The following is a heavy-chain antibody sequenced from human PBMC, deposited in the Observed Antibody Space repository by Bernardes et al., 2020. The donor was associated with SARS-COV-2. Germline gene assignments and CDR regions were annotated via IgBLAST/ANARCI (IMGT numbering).Heavy chain of an antibody. Sequence: GSLRLSCAASGFTFSGSAMHWVRQASGKGLEWVGRIRSKANSYATAYAASVKGRFTISRDDSKNTAYLQMNSLKTEDTAVYYCTSYYDFWSGYPARWGQGTLVTVSS. V-gene: IGHV3-73*01. D-gene: IGHD3-3*01. CDR1: GFTFSGSA. CDR2: IRSKANSYAT. CDR3: TSYYDFWSGYPAR. J-gene: IGHJ4*02.